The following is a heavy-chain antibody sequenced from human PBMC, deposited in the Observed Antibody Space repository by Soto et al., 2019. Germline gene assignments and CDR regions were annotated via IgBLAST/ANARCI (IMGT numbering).Heavy chain of an antibody. Sequence: SETLSLTCAVSGYSVSSGYYWGWIRQPPGKGLEWIGSIYRSGNTYYNPSLKSRVTISVDTSKNQFSLKLSSVTAADTAVYSCARAYYYEVAGWFDPWGPGXLVTVYS. V-gene: IGHV4-38-2*01. CDR2: IYRSGNT. D-gene: IGHD3-22*01. CDR1: GYSVSSGYY. J-gene: IGHJ5*02. CDR3: ARAYYYEVAGWFDP.